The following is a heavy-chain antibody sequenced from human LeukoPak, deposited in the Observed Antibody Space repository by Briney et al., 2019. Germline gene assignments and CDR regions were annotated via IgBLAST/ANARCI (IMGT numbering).Heavy chain of an antibody. CDR1: GYTFTSYD. J-gene: IGHJ4*02. V-gene: IGHV1-8*01. D-gene: IGHD3-22*01. Sequence: ASVNVSCKASGYTFTSYDINWVRQAPGQGLEWMGWMNPNSGNTGYAQKFQGRVTMTRNTSISTAYMELSSLRSEDTAVYYCARGPPYYYDSSGYYSNWGQGTLVTVSS. CDR3: ARGPPYYYDSSGYYSN. CDR2: MNPNSGNT.